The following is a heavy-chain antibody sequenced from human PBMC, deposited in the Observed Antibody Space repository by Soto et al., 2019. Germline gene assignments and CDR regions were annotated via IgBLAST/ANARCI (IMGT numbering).Heavy chain of an antibody. Sequence: ASVKVSCKASGYTFTSNAMHWVRQAPGQRLEWMGWINTGNGNTKYSQKFQGRVTITRDTSATTAYMELSSLRSDDTAVYYCARDRDYSSGWNNWFDPWGQGTLVNRLL. V-gene: IGHV1-3*04. D-gene: IGHD6-19*01. CDR1: GYTFTSNA. J-gene: IGHJ5*02. CDR2: INTGNGNT. CDR3: ARDRDYSSGWNNWFDP.